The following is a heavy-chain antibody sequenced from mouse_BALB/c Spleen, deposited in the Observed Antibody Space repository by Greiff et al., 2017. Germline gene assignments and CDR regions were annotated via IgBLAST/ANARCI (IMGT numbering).Heavy chain of an antibody. V-gene: IGHV5-17*02. CDR3: ARRGLGYAMDY. J-gene: IGHJ4*01. Sequence: EVQGVESGGGLVQPGGSRKLSCAASGFTFSSFGMHWVRQAPEKGLEWVAYISSGSSTIYYADTVKGRFTISRDNPKNTLFLQMTSLRSEDTAMYYCARRGLGYAMDYWGQGTSVTVSS. CDR2: ISSGSSTI. CDR1: GFTFSSFG.